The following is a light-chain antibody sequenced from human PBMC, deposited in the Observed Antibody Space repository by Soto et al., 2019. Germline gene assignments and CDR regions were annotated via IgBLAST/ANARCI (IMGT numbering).Light chain of an antibody. Sequence: EIVLTQSPATLSLSPGERATLSCRASQSVSTYLAWYQQKPGQAPRPLIYDASRRATGIPARFSGSGSGTDFTLTISSLEPEDFAVYFCQQRTNWPPEVTFGPGTKVDIK. CDR3: QQRTNWPPEVT. V-gene: IGKV3-11*01. J-gene: IGKJ3*01. CDR1: QSVSTY. CDR2: DAS.